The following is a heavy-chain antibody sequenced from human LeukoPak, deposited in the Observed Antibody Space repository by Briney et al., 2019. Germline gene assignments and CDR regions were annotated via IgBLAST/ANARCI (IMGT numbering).Heavy chain of an antibody. D-gene: IGHD3-22*01. CDR1: GYSFTGYY. V-gene: IGHV1-2*02. CDR2: INPNSGGT. Sequence: GASVKVSCKASGYSFTGYYIHWVRQAPVQGPEWMGWINPNSGGTKYAQRFQGRVTMTRDTSISTAYMDLSSLTSDDTAVYFCARGYRDSIGPCLDSWGQGTLVTVSS. CDR3: ARGYRDSIGPCLDS. J-gene: IGHJ5*01.